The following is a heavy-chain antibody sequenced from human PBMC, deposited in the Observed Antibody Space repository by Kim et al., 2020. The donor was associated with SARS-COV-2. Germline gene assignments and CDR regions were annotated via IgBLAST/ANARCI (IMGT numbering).Heavy chain of an antibody. CDR1: GGSFSGYY. Sequence: SETLSLTCAVYGGSFSGYYWSWIRQPPGKGLEWIGEINHTGSTNYNPSLKRRVTISVDTSKNQFSLKLSSVTAADTAVYYCAIRGYSYGPPRYWGQGTLVTVSS. V-gene: IGHV4-34*01. D-gene: IGHD5-18*01. J-gene: IGHJ4*02. CDR2: INHTGST. CDR3: AIRGYSYGPPRY.